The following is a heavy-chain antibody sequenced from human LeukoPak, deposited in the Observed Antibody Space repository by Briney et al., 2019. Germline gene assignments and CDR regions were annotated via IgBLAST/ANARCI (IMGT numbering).Heavy chain of an antibody. CDR3: ARDHCSSTSCYH. J-gene: IGHJ4*02. CDR1: GGTFSSYA. CDR2: IIPIFGTA. V-gene: IGHV1-69*13. D-gene: IGHD2-2*01. Sequence: ASVKVSCKASGGTFSSYAISWVRQAPGQGLEWMGGIIPIFGTANYAQKFQGRVTITADESTSTAYMELSSLRSEDTAVYYCARDHCSSTSCYHWGQGTLVTVSS.